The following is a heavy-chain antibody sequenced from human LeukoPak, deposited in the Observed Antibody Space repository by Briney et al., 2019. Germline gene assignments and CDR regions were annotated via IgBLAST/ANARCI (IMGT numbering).Heavy chain of an antibody. Sequence: GGSLRLSCAASGFTFSSYAMSWVRQAPGKGLEWVSFISGSGGRTNYADSVKGRFTISRDNSKNTVYLQMNTLRAEDTALYYCAKHSDCSGSTCYKFDYWGQGSLVTASS. D-gene: IGHD2-15*01. CDR1: GFTFSSYA. V-gene: IGHV3-23*01. CDR3: AKHSDCSGSTCYKFDY. J-gene: IGHJ4*02. CDR2: ISGSGGRT.